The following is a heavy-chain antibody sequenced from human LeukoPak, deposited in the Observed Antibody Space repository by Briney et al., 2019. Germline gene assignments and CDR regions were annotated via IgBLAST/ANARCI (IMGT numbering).Heavy chain of an antibody. CDR1: GYTFTSYG. J-gene: IGHJ6*03. CDR2: ISAYNGNT. D-gene: IGHD3-3*01. V-gene: IGHV1-18*01. CDR3: STAAHTIFGVVSPYYYYYMDV. Sequence: ASVKVSCKASGYTFTSYGISWVRQAPGQGLEWMGWISAYNGNTNYAQKLQGRVTMTTDTSTSTAYMELRSLRSDDTAVYYCSTAAHTIFGVVSPYYYYYMDVWGKGTTVTVSS.